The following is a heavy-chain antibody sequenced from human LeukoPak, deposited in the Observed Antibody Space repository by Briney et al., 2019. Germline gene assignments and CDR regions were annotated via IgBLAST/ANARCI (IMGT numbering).Heavy chain of an antibody. D-gene: IGHD6-19*01. CDR2: ISSSSSYI. V-gene: IGHV3-21*01. J-gene: IGHJ4*02. CDR3: AKDRAVAGAAYYFDY. CDR1: GFTFSSYS. Sequence: PGGSLRLSCAASGFTFSSYSMNWVRQAPGKGLEWVSSISSSSSYIYYADSVKGRFTISRDNAKNSLYLQMNSLRAEDTAVYYCAKDRAVAGAAYYFDYWGQGTLVTVSS.